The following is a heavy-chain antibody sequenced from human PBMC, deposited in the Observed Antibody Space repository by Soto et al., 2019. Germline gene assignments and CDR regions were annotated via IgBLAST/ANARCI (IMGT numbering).Heavy chain of an antibody. CDR2: INPNSGGT. CDR1: GYTFTGYY. V-gene: IGHV1-2*04. Sequence: QVQLEQSGAEVKKPGASVKVSCKASGYTFTGYYMHWVRQAPGQGLEWMGWINPNSGGTNYAQKFQGWVTVTRDTSISTAYMELSKLRSDDTAVYYCARQAYSSSSGTFDYWGQGTLVTVSS. J-gene: IGHJ4*02. D-gene: IGHD6-6*01. CDR3: ARQAYSSSSGTFDY.